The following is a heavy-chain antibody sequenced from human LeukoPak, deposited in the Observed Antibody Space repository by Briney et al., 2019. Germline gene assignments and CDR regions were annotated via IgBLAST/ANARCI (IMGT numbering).Heavy chain of an antibody. CDR2: IYYSGNT. CDR3: ARSPTKRVTDAS. V-gene: IGHV4-39*07. CDR1: GGSISSSSYY. D-gene: IGHD5-18*01. Sequence: PSATLPLTCPVSGGSISSSSYYGGWIRQPPGEGLGWIGSIYYSGNTYYTPSVKRRVTISVATSTTTLSLTLTSVTAADTAVYFCARSPTKRVTDASWGQGTLVTASS. J-gene: IGHJ5*02.